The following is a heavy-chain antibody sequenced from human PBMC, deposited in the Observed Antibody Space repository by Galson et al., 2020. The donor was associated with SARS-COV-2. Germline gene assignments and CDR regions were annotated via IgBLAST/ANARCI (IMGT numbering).Heavy chain of an antibody. CDR2: IYSEGSST. CDR3: ARKNCGGACFSGYYFDY. CDR1: GFTFSSYW. J-gene: IGHJ4*02. Sequence: GGSLRLSCAASGFTFSSYWMHWVRQAPGKGLVWVSRIYSEGSSTSYADSVKGRFTISGDNAKNTLYLQMNSLRAEDTALYYCARKNCGGACFSGYYFDYWGQGTLVTVSS. D-gene: IGHD2-21*01. V-gene: IGHV3-74*01.